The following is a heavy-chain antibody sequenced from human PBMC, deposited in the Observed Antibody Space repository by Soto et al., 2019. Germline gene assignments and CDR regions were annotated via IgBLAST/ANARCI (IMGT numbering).Heavy chain of an antibody. CDR1: GFTFSRYW. CDR2: ISSDGSNT. CDR3: ARSDWGSYRYTHAQQFDY. Sequence: EMQLVESGGDLVQPGGSLRLSCAASGFTFSRYWMHWVRQAPGKGLVWVSHISSDGSNTGYADSVKGRFTISRDNAKNTLYLQMNSLRAEDTAVYYCARSDWGSYRYTHAQQFDYWGQGTLVTVSS. V-gene: IGHV3-74*01. J-gene: IGHJ4*02. D-gene: IGHD3-16*02.